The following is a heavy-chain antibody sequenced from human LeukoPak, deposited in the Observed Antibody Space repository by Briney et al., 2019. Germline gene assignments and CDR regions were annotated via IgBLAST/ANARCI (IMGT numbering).Heavy chain of an antibody. CDR3: ARAVAPISGSYFD. V-gene: IGHV3-30*02. J-gene: IGHJ4*02. Sequence: GGSLRLSCAASGFTFSSYGMHWVRQAPGKGLEWVAFIRYDGSNKYYADSVKGRFTISRDNSKNTLYLQMNSLRAEDTAVYYCARAVAPISGSYFDWGQGTLVTVSS. CDR1: GFTFSSYG. D-gene: IGHD1-26*01. CDR2: IRYDGSNK.